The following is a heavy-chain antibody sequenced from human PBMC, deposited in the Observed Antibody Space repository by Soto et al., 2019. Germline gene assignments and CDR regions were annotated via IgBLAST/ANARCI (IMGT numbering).Heavy chain of an antibody. V-gene: IGHV3-23*01. CDR2: IGVRGVAT. CDR3: AKTRFLEWVTYVFDY. Sequence: GGSLRLSCAASGFTFNTYAMSWVRQAPGKGLEWVAAIGVRGVATYYAESVKGRFTISRDNSKNTLYLLMSSLSGDDTAVYYCAKTRFLEWVTYVFDYWGQGALVTVSS. D-gene: IGHD3-3*01. CDR1: GFTFNTYA. J-gene: IGHJ4*02.